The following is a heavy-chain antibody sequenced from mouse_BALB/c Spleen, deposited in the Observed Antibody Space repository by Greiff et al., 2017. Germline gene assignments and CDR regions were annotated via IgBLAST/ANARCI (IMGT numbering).Heavy chain of an antibody. CDR3: ARSTMTPFAY. CDR2: INPNNGGT. D-gene: IGHD2-4*01. Sequence: EVKLQESGPELVKPGASVKIPCKASGYTFTDYNMDWVKQSHGKSLEWIGDINPNNGGTIYNQKFKGKATLTVDKSSSTAYMELRSLTSEDTAVYYCARSTMTPFAYWGQGTLVTVSA. J-gene: IGHJ3*01. CDR1: GYTFTDYN. V-gene: IGHV1-18*01.